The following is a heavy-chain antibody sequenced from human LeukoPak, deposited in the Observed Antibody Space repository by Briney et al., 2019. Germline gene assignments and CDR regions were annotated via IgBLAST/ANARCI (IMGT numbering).Heavy chain of an antibody. V-gene: IGHV3-74*01. D-gene: IGHD1-26*01. CDR3: ARATGSYYSLGY. Sequence: GGSLRLSCAASGFTFSSYWMHWVRQAPGKGLVWVSRINSDGSSTSYADSVKGRFTVSRDNAKNTLYLQMNSLRAADTAVYYCARATGSYYSLGYWGQGTLVTVSS. CDR2: INSDGSST. J-gene: IGHJ4*02. CDR1: GFTFSSYW.